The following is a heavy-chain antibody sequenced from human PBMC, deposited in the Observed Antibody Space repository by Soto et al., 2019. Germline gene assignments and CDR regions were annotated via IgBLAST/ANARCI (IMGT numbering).Heavy chain of an antibody. CDR1: GFTFNNYA. D-gene: IGHD2-15*01. V-gene: IGHV3-23*01. Sequence: EVQLLESGGGLLQPGGSLRLSCSASGFTFNNYAMAWVRQAPGEGLEWVAGISGSGATPYYADSVKGRFTISRDNSKNTLFMQMNSLSAEDTAVYFCAKAGYCTGVSCYFYYFGSWGQGTLVTVSS. CDR3: AKAGYCTGVSCYFYYFGS. J-gene: IGHJ4*02. CDR2: ISGSGATP.